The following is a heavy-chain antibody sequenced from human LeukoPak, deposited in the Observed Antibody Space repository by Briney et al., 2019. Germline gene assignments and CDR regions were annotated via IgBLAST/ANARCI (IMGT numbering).Heavy chain of an antibody. CDR2: IYSGGST. CDR3: ASAKSDCSSTSCPFDY. CDR1: GFTVSSNY. J-gene: IGHJ4*02. Sequence: GGSXRLSCAASGFTVSSNYMSWVRQAPGKGLEWVSVIYSGGSTYYADSVKARFTISRDNSKNTLYLQMNSLRAEDTAVYYCASAKSDCSSTSCPFDYWGQGTLVTVSS. D-gene: IGHD2-2*01. V-gene: IGHV3-66*02.